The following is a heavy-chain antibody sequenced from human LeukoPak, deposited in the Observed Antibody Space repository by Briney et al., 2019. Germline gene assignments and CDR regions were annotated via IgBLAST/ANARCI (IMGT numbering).Heavy chain of an antibody. Sequence: GASVKVSCKASGYTFTSYDINWVRQATGQGLEWMGWMNPNSGNTGYAQKFQGRVTMTEDTSTDTAYMELSSLRSEDTAVYYCATQGIVVVTAIRGAYWFDPWGQGTLVTVSS. CDR3: ATQGIVVVTAIRGAYWFDP. D-gene: IGHD2-21*02. V-gene: IGHV1-8*01. CDR1: GYTFTSYD. J-gene: IGHJ5*02. CDR2: MNPNSGNT.